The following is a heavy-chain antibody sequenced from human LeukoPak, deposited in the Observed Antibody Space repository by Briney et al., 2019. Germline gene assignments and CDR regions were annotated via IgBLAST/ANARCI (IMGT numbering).Heavy chain of an antibody. CDR2: ISYDGSNK. Sequence: GGSLRLSCAASGFTFSNYGMHWVRQAPGKGLEWAAVISYDGSNKYYADSVKGRFTISRDNSKNTLYLQMNSLRAEDTAVYYCAKEEEWLAHIDYWGQGTLVIVSS. D-gene: IGHD6-19*01. V-gene: IGHV3-30*18. CDR3: AKEEEWLAHIDY. CDR1: GFTFSNYG. J-gene: IGHJ4*02.